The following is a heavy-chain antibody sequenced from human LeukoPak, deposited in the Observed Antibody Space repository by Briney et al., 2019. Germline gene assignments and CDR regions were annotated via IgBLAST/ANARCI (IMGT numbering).Heavy chain of an antibody. CDR2: LSGNEDLV. V-gene: IGHV3-23*01. Sequence: PGGSLRLSCAASGFTFTTYAMSWVRQAPGKGLEWVASLSGNEDLVWYPDSLRGRFTISRDNAKNSLYLQMNSLRAEDTALYYCARIAAAGTNYYYYMDVWGKGTTVTVSS. D-gene: IGHD6-13*01. J-gene: IGHJ6*03. CDR1: GFTFTTYA. CDR3: ARIAAAGTNYYYYMDV.